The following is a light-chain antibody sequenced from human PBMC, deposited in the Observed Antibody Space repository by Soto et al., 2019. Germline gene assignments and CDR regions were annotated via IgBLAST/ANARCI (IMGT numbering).Light chain of an antibody. J-gene: IGLJ1*01. CDR3: CSYAGSSTYV. V-gene: IGLV2-23*01. CDR1: SSDVGRYNI. Sequence: QSVLPQPASVSGSPGQSITISCTGTSSDVGRYNIVSWYQQHPGKAPKLMIYEGSKRPSGVSNRFSGSKSGNTASLTISGLQAEDEADYYCCSYAGSSTYVFGTGTRSPS. CDR2: EGS.